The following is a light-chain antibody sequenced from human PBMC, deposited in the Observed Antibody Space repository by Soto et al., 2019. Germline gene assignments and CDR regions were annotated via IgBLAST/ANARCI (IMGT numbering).Light chain of an antibody. V-gene: IGKV3-15*01. CDR1: QSVSSN. J-gene: IGKJ1*01. CDR3: QQYNNWPPT. CDR2: DAS. Sequence: EIVMTQSPATLSVSPGERATLSCRASQSVSSNLAWYQQKPGQAPRLLIYDASTRTTGGPARFSGSGSGTEFTLTISSLQSEDFAVYYCQQYNNWPPTFGQGTKVDNK.